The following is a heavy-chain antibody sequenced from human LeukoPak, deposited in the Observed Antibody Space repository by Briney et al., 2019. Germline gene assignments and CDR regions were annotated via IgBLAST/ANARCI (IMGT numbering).Heavy chain of an antibody. D-gene: IGHD6-13*01. V-gene: IGHV4-31*03. CDR1: GGSISSGGYY. J-gene: IGHJ4*02. CDR3: ARGSYTGGWCRHDY. CDR2: IYYSGST. Sequence: SETLSLTCTVPGGSISSGGYYWSWIRQHPGKGLEWLAYIYYSGSTYYNPSLESRFTISLDTSKNQCSLKLSSVTAADTAVYYCARGSYTGGWCRHDYWGQGTLVTVSS.